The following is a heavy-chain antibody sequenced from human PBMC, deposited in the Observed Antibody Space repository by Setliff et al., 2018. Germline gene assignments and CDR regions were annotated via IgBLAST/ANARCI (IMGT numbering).Heavy chain of an antibody. J-gene: IGHJ6*03. CDR3: AREGVHTRSSTDYHYYMDV. Sequence: ASVQVSCKTSGYTFTNFGINWVRQAPGQGLEWMGWNSAYAQKFQGRVTIMTDESTSTAYMELSSLTSEDTAVYYCAREGVHTRSSTDYHYYMDVWGRGTTVTVS. D-gene: IGHD1-26*01. CDR1: GYTFTNFG. CDR2: NSA. V-gene: IGHV1-18*01.